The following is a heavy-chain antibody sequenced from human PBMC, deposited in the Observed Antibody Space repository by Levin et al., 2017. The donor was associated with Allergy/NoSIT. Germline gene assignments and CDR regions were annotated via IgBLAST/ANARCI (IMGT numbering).Heavy chain of an antibody. J-gene: IGHJ5*02. CDR1: GGSFSGYY. CDR3: TREPGYCSGGSCYGGWFDP. Sequence: SQTLSLTCAVYGGSFSGYYWSWIRQPPGKGLEWIGEINHSGSTDYNPSLKSRVTISVDTSKNQLSLRLTSVTAADTAVYYCTREPGYCSGGSCYGGWFDPWGQGTLVIVSS. D-gene: IGHD2-15*01. CDR2: INHSGST. V-gene: IGHV4-34*01.